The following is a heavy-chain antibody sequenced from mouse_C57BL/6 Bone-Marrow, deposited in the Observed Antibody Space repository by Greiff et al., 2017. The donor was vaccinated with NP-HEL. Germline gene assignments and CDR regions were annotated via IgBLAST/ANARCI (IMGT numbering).Heavy chain of an antibody. CDR1: GYTFTSYG. V-gene: IGHV1-81*01. J-gene: IGHJ2*01. Sequence: VQLQQSGAELARPGASVKLSCKASGYTFTSYGISWVKQRTGQGLEWIGEIYPRSGNTYYNEKLKGKATLTADKSSRRAYMELRSLTSEDSAVYFCARWGILRVDFDYWGQGTTLTVSS. CDR3: ARWGILRVDFDY. D-gene: IGHD2-4*01. CDR2: IYPRSGNT.